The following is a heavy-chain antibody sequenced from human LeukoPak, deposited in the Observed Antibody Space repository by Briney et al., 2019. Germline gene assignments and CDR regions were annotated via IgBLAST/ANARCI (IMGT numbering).Heavy chain of an antibody. J-gene: IGHJ6*02. CDR2: ISGSGGST. D-gene: IGHD1-14*01. Sequence: QSGGSLRLSCAASGFTFSSYAMSWVRQAPGKGPEWVSAISGSGGSTYYADSVKGRFTISRDNSKNTLYLQMNSLRAEDTAVYYCAKIEIPGTPNYYGMDVWGQGTTVTVSS. V-gene: IGHV3-23*01. CDR3: AKIEIPGTPNYYGMDV. CDR1: GFTFSSYA.